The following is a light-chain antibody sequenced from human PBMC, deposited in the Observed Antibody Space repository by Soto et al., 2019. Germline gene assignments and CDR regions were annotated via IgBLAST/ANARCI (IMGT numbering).Light chain of an antibody. Sequence: QSVPTQPPSVSGSPVQSVAISCTGTSSDVGSSNGVSWYQQPPGTAPKLMIYDVSNPPSGVPDRFSGSKSGNTASLTISGFQAEDEADYYCSSYTSSSTYVFGSGTKVTVL. CDR1: SSDVGSSNG. V-gene: IGLV2-18*02. CDR3: SSYTSSSTYV. J-gene: IGLJ1*01. CDR2: DVS.